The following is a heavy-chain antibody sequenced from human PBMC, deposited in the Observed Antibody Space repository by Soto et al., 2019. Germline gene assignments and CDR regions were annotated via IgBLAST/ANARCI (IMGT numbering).Heavy chain of an antibody. D-gene: IGHD1-26*01. CDR1: GFTFSSYG. Sequence: QVQLVESGGGVVQPGRSLRLSCAASGFTFSSYGMHWDRQAPGKGLEWVAVISYDGSNKYYADSVKGRFTISRDNSKNTLYLQMNSLRAEDTAVYYCAKDPTRGGATDWFDPWGQGTLVTVSS. J-gene: IGHJ5*02. CDR3: AKDPTRGGATDWFDP. CDR2: ISYDGSNK. V-gene: IGHV3-30*18.